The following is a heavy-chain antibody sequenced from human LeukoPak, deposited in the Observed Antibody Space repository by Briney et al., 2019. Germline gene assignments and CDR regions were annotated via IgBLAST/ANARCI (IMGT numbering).Heavy chain of an antibody. CDR2: INHSGRT. D-gene: IGHD3-10*01. CDR1: GGSFSGYY. J-gene: IGHJ4*02. V-gene: IGHV4-34*01. Sequence: SETLSLTCAVYGGSFSGYYWSWVRQPPGKGLEWIGEINHSGRTNYNPSLKSRVTISVDTSNNHFSLMLSSVTAADTAVYYCARILLWFGELTHFDSWGQGTLVTVSS. CDR3: ARILLWFGELTHFDS.